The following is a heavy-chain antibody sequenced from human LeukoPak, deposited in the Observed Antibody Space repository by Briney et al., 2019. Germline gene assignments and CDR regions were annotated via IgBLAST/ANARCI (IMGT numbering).Heavy chain of an antibody. V-gene: IGHV3-30-3*01. CDR1: GFTFSSYA. Sequence: GGSLRLSCAASGFTFSSYAMRWVRQAPGKGLEWVAVISYDGSNKYYADSVKGRFTISRDNSKNTLYLQMNSLRAEDTAVYYCARDPDSSGWYYFDYWGQGTLVTVSS. J-gene: IGHJ4*02. D-gene: IGHD6-19*01. CDR3: ARDPDSSGWYYFDY. CDR2: ISYDGSNK.